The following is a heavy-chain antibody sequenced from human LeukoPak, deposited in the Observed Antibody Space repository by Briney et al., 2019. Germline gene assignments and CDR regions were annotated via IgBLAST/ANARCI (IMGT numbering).Heavy chain of an antibody. V-gene: IGHV4-59*01. Sequence: SETLSLTCTVSGGSISSYYWSWLRQPPGKGLEWIGYIYYSGSTNYNPSLKSRVTISVDTSKNQFSLKLSSVTAADTAVYYCARSYGSGSYWFDYWGQGTLVTVSS. J-gene: IGHJ4*02. CDR1: GGSISSYY. D-gene: IGHD3-10*01. CDR3: ARSYGSGSYWFDY. CDR2: IYYSGST.